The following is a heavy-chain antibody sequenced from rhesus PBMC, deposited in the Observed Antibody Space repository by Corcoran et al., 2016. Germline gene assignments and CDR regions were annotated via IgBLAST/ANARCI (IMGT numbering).Heavy chain of an antibody. J-gene: IGHJ4*01. D-gene: IGHD5-24*01. Sequence: VQLQESGPGLVTPSETLSLTCAVSGGSVSSSNWWCWIRQPPGKGLEWIGYISGSSGSTYNNPSLKSRVTISTDTSKNQFSLKLSSGTAADTAVYYCARELRYSGYSGSWGQGVLVTVSS. CDR3: ARELRYSGYSGS. V-gene: IGHV4-65*01. CDR2: ISGSSGST. CDR1: GGSVSSSNW.